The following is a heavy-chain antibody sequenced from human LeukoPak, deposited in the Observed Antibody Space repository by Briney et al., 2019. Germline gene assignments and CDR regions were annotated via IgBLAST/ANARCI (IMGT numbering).Heavy chain of an antibody. CDR3: ARLSGYGLHYYYYMDV. CDR2: INHSGST. CDR1: GGSFSGYY. V-gene: IGHV4-34*01. Sequence: SETLSLTCAVYGGSFSGYYWSWIRQPPGKGLEWIGEINHSGSTNYNPSLKSRVTISVDTSKNQFSLKLSSVTAADTAVYYCARLSGYGLHYYYYMDVWGSGTTVTVSS. D-gene: IGHD5-12*01. J-gene: IGHJ6*03.